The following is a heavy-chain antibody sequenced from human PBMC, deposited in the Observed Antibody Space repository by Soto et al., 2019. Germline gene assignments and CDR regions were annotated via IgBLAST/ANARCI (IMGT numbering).Heavy chain of an antibody. CDR3: ACSVVAATNPYYYYGMDV. V-gene: IGHV4-30-2*01. CDR2: IYHSGST. Sequence: QLQLQESGSGLVKPSQTLSLTCAVSGGSISSGGYSWSWIRQPPGKGLEWIGYIYHSGSTYYNPSLKSRVTISVDRSKNQFSLKLSSVTAADTAVYYCACSVVAATNPYYYYGMDVWGQGTTVTVSS. D-gene: IGHD2-15*01. CDR1: GGSISSGGYS. J-gene: IGHJ6*02.